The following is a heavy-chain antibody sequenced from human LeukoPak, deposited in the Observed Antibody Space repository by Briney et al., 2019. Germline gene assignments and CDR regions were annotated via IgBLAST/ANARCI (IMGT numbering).Heavy chain of an antibody. V-gene: IGHV3-21*01. D-gene: IGHD2-15*01. CDR3: ASDSGGGAFDI. Sequence: GGSLRLSCAASGFTFSTYSMNWVRQAPGKGLEWVSSISGTSSYIYYADSVKGRFTISRDNAKNSLSLQMNSLRAEDTAVYYCASDSGGGAFDIWGQGTMVTVSS. CDR2: ISGTSSYI. CDR1: GFTFSTYS. J-gene: IGHJ3*02.